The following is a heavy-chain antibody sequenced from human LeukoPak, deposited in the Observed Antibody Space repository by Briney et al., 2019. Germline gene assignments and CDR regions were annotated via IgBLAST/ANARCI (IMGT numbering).Heavy chain of an antibody. CDR3: ARTSAYGSSWHSY. CDR2: ISGYNDNT. V-gene: IGHV1-18*01. Sequence: ASVKVSCKASGYTFTSYAISWWRQAPGQGLEWMGWISGYNDNTHYAQKFQGRVTMTTDTSTSTAYMHLRSLRSDDTAVYFCARTSAYGSSWHSYWGQGTLVAVSS. CDR1: GYTFTSYA. J-gene: IGHJ4*02. D-gene: IGHD6-13*01.